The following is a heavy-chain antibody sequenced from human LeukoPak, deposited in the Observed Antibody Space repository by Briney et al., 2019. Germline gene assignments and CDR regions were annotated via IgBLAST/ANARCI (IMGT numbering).Heavy chain of an antibody. CDR2: IIPILGIA. V-gene: IGHV1-69*04. Sequence: SVKVSCKASGYTFTSYGISWVRRAPGQGLEWMGRIIPILGIANYAQKFQGRVTITADKSTSTAYMELSSLRSEDTAVYYCARSGGLVTTLDYWGQGTLVTVSS. CDR3: ARSGGLVTTLDY. CDR1: GYTFTSYG. J-gene: IGHJ4*02. D-gene: IGHD3/OR15-3a*01.